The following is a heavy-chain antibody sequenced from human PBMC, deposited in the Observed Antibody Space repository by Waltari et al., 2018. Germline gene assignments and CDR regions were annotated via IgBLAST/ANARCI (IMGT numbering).Heavy chain of an antibody. CDR2: IYHSGGT. Sequence: QVQLQESGPGLVKPSETLSLTCAVSGYSISSGYYWGWIRQPPGKGLEWIGSIYHSGGTYYNPSLKSRVTISVDTSKNQFSLKLSSVTAADTAVYYCASGQQLPLGYWGQGTLVTVSS. D-gene: IGHD6-13*01. V-gene: IGHV4-38-2*01. CDR3: ASGQQLPLGY. J-gene: IGHJ4*02. CDR1: GYSISSGYY.